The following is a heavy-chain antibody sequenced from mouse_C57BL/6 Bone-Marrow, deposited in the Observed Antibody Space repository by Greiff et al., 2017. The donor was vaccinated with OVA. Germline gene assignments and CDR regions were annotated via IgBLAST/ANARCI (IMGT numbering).Heavy chain of an antibody. V-gene: IGHV1-69*01. J-gene: IGHJ4*01. CDR3: ARLTYYSGAMDY. D-gene: IGHD2-12*01. CDR1: GYTFTSYW. CDR2: IDPSDSYT. Sequence: QVQLQQPGAELVMPGASVKLSCKASGYTFTSYWMHWVKQRPGQGLEWIGEIDPSDSYTNYNQKFKGKSTLTVDKSSSTAYMQLSSLTSEDSAVYYCARLTYYSGAMDYWGKGTSVTVSS.